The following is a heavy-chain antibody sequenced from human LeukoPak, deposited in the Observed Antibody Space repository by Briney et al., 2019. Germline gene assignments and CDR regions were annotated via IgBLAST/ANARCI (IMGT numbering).Heavy chain of an antibody. CDR2: IYTSGST. CDR1: GGSFSSYY. CDR3: SRQYGGNLYYMDV. Sequence: SETLSLTCAVYGGSFSSYYWSWIRQPPGKGLEWIGYIYTSGSTSYNPSLKSRVTISVDTSKNQFSLKLSSVTAADTAVYYCSRQYGGNLYYMDVWGTGTTVTVSS. V-gene: IGHV4-4*09. D-gene: IGHD4-23*01. J-gene: IGHJ6*03.